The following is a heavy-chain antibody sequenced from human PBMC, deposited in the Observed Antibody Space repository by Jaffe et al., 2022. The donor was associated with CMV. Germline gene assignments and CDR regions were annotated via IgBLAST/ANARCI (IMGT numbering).Heavy chain of an antibody. CDR1: GFTFSSYE. J-gene: IGHJ4*02. CDR3: ARDRTYYYDSSGYYPHTFDY. CDR2: ISSSGSTI. D-gene: IGHD3-22*01. Sequence: EVQLVESGGGLVQPGGSLRLSCAASGFTFSSYEMNWVRQAPGKGLEWVSYISSSGSTIYYADSVKGRFTISRDNAKNSLYLQMNSLRAEDTAVYYCARDRTYYYDSSGYYPHTFDYWGQGTLVTVSS. V-gene: IGHV3-48*03.